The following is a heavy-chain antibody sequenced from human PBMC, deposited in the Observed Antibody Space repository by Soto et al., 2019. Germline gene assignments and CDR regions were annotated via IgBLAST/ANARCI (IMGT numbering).Heavy chain of an antibody. CDR1: GGSFSGYY. CDR2: INHSGST. V-gene: IGHV4-34*01. CDR3: ARGVTDIVVVPAAKTNWFDP. Sequence: QVQLQQWGAGLLKPSETLSLTCAVYGGSFSGYYWSWIRQPPGKGLEWIGEINHSGSTNYNPSLKRGVTISVDTSKNQFSLKLSSVTAADTAVYYCARGVTDIVVVPAAKTNWFDPWGQGTLVTVSS. J-gene: IGHJ5*02. D-gene: IGHD2-2*01.